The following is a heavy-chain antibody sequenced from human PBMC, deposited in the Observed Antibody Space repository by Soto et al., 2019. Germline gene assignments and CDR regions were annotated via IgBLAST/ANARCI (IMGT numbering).Heavy chain of an antibody. Sequence: GGSLRLSCNASGFSFGTYLMTWVRQAPGKGLEWVSSISSSSSFRNYADSVKGRFSISRDNDKNLVYLQMDSLRAEDTAVYYCARDPSLSVLVVVATDDFWGQGTLVTVSS. CDR2: ISSSSSFR. J-gene: IGHJ4*02. CDR1: GFSFGTYL. D-gene: IGHD2-21*01. V-gene: IGHV3-21*01. CDR3: ARDPSLSVLVVVATDDF.